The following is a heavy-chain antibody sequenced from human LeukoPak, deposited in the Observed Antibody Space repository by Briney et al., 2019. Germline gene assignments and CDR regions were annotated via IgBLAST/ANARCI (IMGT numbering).Heavy chain of an antibody. CDR1: GYTLTELS. CDR2: FDPEDGET. CDR3: ATGGRVAGAFDI. Sequence: ASVKVSCKVSGYTLTELSMHWVRQAPGKGLEWMGGFDPEDGETIYAQKFQGRVTVTEDTSTDTAYMELSSLRSEDTAVYYCATGGRVAGAFDIWGQGTMATVSS. D-gene: IGHD6-19*01. V-gene: IGHV1-24*01. J-gene: IGHJ3*02.